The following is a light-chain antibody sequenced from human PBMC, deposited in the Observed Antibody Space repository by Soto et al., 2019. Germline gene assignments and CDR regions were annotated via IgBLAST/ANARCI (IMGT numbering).Light chain of an antibody. CDR2: GAS. J-gene: IGKJ1*01. V-gene: IGKV1-6*01. CDR1: QSITIY. Sequence: IQMTQSPSSLSASVGDRVTITCRASQSITIYLNWYQQKPGEAPNXXIYGASGLQNGVPSRFSGSFYGTDGTLNISGLKPEDGTTDVGLQEFNYPWTFCQGTKVEIK. CDR3: LQEFNYPWT.